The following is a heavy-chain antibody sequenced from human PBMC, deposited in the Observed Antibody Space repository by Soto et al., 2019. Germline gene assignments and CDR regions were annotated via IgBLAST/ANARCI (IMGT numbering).Heavy chain of an antibody. V-gene: IGHV4-34*01. CDR2: INHSGST. CDR3: ARARFFYGSGSRYGMGV. CDR1: GGSFSGYY. D-gene: IGHD3-10*01. Sequence: SETLSLTCAVYGGSFSGYYWSWIRQPPGKGLEWIGEINHSGSTNYNPSLKSRVTISVDTSKNQFSLKLSSVTAADTAVYYCARARFFYGSGSRYGMGVWGQGTTVTVSS. J-gene: IGHJ6*02.